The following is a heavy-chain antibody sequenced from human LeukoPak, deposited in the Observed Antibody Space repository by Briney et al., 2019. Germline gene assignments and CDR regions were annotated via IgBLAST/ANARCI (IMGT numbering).Heavy chain of an antibody. CDR1: GFTFSDHC. J-gene: IGHJ4*02. D-gene: IGHD3-22*01. CDR2: IRNKAKSYYT. V-gene: IGHV3-72*01. Sequence: GGSLRLSCAASGFTFSDHCMDWVRQAPGKGLEWVGRIRNKAKSYYTLYAASVQGRFTISRDDSKSSLYLQMTSQKSEDTAVYYCIRGVSDSSGHHFFGNWGQGTLVTVSS. CDR3: IRGVSDSSGHHFFGN.